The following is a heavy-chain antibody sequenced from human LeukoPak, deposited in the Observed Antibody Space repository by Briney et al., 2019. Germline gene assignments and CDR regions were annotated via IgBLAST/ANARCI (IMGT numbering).Heavy chain of an antibody. CDR2: ISYDGSNK. Sequence: GRSLRLCCAASGFTFSSYGMHWVRQASGKGLEWVAVISYDGSNKYYADSVKGRFTISRDNSKNTLYLQMNSLRAEDTAVYYCAKDYYDSSGYYESPWFDPWGQGTLVTVSS. CDR3: AKDYYDSSGYYESPWFDP. CDR1: GFTFSSYG. J-gene: IGHJ5*02. V-gene: IGHV3-30*18. D-gene: IGHD3-22*01.